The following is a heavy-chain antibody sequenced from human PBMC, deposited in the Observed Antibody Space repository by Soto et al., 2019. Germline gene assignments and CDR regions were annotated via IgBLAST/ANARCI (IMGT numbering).Heavy chain of an antibody. CDR2: ISAYNGNT. V-gene: IGHV1-18*04. CDR3: ARAADYQLLNYFDY. D-gene: IGHD2-2*01. CDR1: GYTFTSYG. J-gene: IGHJ4*02. Sequence: ASVKVSCKASGYTFTSYGISWVRQAPGQGLEWMGWISAYNGNTNYARKLQGRVTMTTDTSTSTAYMELRSLRSDDTAVYYCARAADYQLLNYFDYWGQGTLVTVSS.